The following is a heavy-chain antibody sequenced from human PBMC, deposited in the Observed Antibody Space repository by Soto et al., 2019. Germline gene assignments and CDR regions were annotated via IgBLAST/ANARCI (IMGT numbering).Heavy chain of an antibody. CDR1: GFTFNNAW. J-gene: IGHJ4*02. V-gene: IGHV3-15*01. Sequence: GGSLRLSCVASGFTFNNAWMAWVRQAPGKGLEWVGRIKSKTEGGTTDYAAPVKGRFTLSRDDSKNTLYLQMNSLKTEDSAVYYCTTVTPPGWGQGTLVTVSS. CDR3: TTVTPPG. CDR2: IKSKTEGGTT.